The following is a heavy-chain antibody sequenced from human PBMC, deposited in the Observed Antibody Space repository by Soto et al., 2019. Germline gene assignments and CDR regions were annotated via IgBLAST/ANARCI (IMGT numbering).Heavy chain of an antibody. CDR3: ARDRGYVIHYYYYGMDV. J-gene: IGHJ6*02. CDR2: ISAYNGNT. Sequence: QVPLVQSGAEVKKPGASVKVSCKASGYTFTSYGISWVRQAPGQGLEWMGWISAYNGNTNYAQKLQGRVTMTTDTSTSTAYMELRSLRSDDTAVYYCARDRGYVIHYYYYGMDVWGQGTTVTVSS. V-gene: IGHV1-18*04. D-gene: IGHD5-12*01. CDR1: GYTFTSYG.